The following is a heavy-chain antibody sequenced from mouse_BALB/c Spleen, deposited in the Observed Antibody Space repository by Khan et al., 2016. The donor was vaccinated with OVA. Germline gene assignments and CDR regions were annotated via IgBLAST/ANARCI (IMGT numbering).Heavy chain of an antibody. CDR3: SISGLGSFAF. J-gene: IGHJ3*01. CDR2: IFPGNDNT. V-gene: IGHV1-77*01. CDR1: GYTFTDFY. D-gene: IGHD3-1*01. Sequence: QVQLKESGAELARPGASVKLSCKASGYTFTDFYINWMRQRTGQGLEWIGHIFPGNDNTYYNENFSAKATLTADKSSSTAFIHLSRLTSEDSAVSFCSISGLGSFAFWGQGTLVTVST.